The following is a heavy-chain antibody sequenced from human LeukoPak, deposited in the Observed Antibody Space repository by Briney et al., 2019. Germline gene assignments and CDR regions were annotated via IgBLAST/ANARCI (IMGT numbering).Heavy chain of an antibody. CDR3: AREGLGYYGSGSYYPYYFDY. CDR2: INWNGGST. V-gene: IGHV3-20*04. Sequence: GGSLRLSCAASGFTFNDYGMSWVRQAPGKGLEWVSGINWNGGSTGYADSVKGRFTISRDNAKNSLYLQMNSLRAEDTALYYCAREGLGYYGSGSYYPYYFDYWGQGTLVTVSS. D-gene: IGHD3-10*01. CDR1: GFTFNDYG. J-gene: IGHJ4*02.